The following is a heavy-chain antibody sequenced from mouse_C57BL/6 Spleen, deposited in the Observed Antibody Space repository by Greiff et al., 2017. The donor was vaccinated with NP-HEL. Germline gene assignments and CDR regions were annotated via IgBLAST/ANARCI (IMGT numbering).Heavy chain of an antibody. CDR2: IRNKANGYTT. J-gene: IGHJ2*01. Sequence: EVKLMESGGGLVQPGGSLSLSCAASGFTFTDYYMSWVRPPPGKALEWLGFIRNKANGYTTEYSASVKGRFTISRDNCQSILYLQMNALRAEDSATYYCARYGIWDYYGSSYFDDWGQGTTLTVSS. CDR1: GFTFTDYY. D-gene: IGHD1-1*01. V-gene: IGHV7-3*01. CDR3: ARYGIWDYYGSSYFDD.